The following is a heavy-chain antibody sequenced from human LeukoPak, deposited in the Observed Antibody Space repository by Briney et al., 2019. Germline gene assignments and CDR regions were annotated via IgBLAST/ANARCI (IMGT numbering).Heavy chain of an antibody. Sequence: GGSLRLSCAASGFTFSSYAMSWARQAPGKGLEWVSAISGSGGATYYVDSVKGRFTISRDNAKNSLYLQMNSLRAEDTAVYYCARDVDTAMVPDYWGQGTLVTVSS. CDR1: GFTFSSYA. D-gene: IGHD5-18*01. CDR3: ARDVDTAMVPDY. V-gene: IGHV3-23*01. CDR2: ISGSGGAT. J-gene: IGHJ4*02.